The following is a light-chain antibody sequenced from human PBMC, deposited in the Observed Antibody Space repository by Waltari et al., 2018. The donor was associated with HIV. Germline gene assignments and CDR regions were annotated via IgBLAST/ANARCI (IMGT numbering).Light chain of an antibody. V-gene: IGKV2-28*01. CDR2: LAS. J-gene: IGKJ5*01. CDR1: KSLLNSNGFNY. Sequence: DIVMTQSPLSLPVTPGEPASISCRSSKSLLNSNGFNYLDWYLQKPGQSPRLLIYLASDRAPGVPDRFSGSGSGTDFTLKISRVEAEDVGVYYCMQALQTPLITFGQGTRLEIK. CDR3: MQALQTPLIT.